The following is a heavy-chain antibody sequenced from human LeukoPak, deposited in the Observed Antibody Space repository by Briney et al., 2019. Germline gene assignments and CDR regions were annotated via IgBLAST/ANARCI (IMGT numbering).Heavy chain of an antibody. Sequence: SETLSLTCAVYGGSFSGCYWGWIRQPPGKGLEWIGSIYYSGSTYYNPSLKSRVTISVDTSKNQFSLKLSSVTAADTAVYYCARIAAAGMAFDIWGQGTMVTVSS. CDR3: ARIAAAGMAFDI. V-gene: IGHV4-34*01. CDR1: GGSFSGCY. CDR2: IYYSGST. D-gene: IGHD6-13*01. J-gene: IGHJ3*02.